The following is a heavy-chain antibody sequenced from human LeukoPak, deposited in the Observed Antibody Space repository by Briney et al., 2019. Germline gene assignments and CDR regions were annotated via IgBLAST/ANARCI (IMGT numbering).Heavy chain of an antibody. V-gene: IGHV3-53*01. CDR3: ARDAYYDSSGYHFDY. D-gene: IGHD3-22*01. CDR1: GFTVSSNY. J-gene: IGHJ4*02. Sequence: GGSLRLSCAASGFTVSSNYMSWVRQAPGKGLEWVSVIYSGGSTCYADSVKGRFTISRDNSKNSLYLQMNSLRAEDTAVYYCARDAYYDSSGYHFDYWGQGTLVTVSS. CDR2: IYSGGST.